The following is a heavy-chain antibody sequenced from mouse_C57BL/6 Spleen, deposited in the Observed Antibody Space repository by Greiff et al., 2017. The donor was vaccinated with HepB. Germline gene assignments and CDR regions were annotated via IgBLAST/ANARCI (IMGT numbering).Heavy chain of an antibody. J-gene: IGHJ2*01. CDR2: IHPNSGST. Sequence: QVQLQQPGAELVKPGASVKLSCKASGYTFTSYWMHWVKQRPGQGLEWIGMIHPNSGSTNYNEKFKSKATLTVDKSSSTAYMQLSSLTSEDSAVYYCAREGGYDGYYPFGYWGQGTTLTVSS. V-gene: IGHV1-64*01. D-gene: IGHD2-3*01. CDR3: AREGGYDGYYPFGY. CDR1: GYTFTSYW.